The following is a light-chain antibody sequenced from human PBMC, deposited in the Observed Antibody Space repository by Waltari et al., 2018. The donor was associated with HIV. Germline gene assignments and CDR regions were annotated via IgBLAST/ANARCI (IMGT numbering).Light chain of an antibody. CDR3: NARDSCGNHL. V-gene: IGLV3-19*01. Sequence: SSELTQDPAVSVALGQTVRITCQGDSLRSYYASWYQQKPGQAPVLGIYGKNNRPSGIPDRFSGSSAGNTGSLTITGAQAEGEADYYGNARDSCGNHLFGGGTKLTVL. CDR2: GKN. CDR1: SLRSYY. J-gene: IGLJ2*01.